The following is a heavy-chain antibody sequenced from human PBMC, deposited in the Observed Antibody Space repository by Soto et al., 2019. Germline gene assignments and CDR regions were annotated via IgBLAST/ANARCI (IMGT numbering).Heavy chain of an antibody. CDR2: ISYDGSNK. Sequence: QVQLVESGGGVVQPGRSLRLSCAASGFTFSSYAMHWVRQAPGKGLEWVAVISYDGSNKYYADSVKGRFTISRDNSKNTLYLQMNSLRAEDTAVYYCARVGSSSESYYYYYYGMYVWGQGTTVTVSS. CDR3: ARVGSSSESYYYYYYGMYV. J-gene: IGHJ6*02. CDR1: GFTFSSYA. V-gene: IGHV3-30-3*01. D-gene: IGHD6-13*01.